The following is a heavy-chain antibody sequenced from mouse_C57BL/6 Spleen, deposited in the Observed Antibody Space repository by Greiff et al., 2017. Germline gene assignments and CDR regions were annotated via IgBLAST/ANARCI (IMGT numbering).Heavy chain of an antibody. V-gene: IGHV5-17*01. CDR1: GFTFSDYG. Sequence: EVKVVESGGGLVKPGGSLKLSCAASGFTFSDYGMHWVRQAPEKGLEWVAYISSGSSTIYYADTVKGRFTISRDNAKNTLFLQMTSLRSEDTAMYYCARRDYGSSLAWFAYWGQGTLVTVSA. D-gene: IGHD1-1*01. CDR3: ARRDYGSSLAWFAY. CDR2: ISSGSSTI. J-gene: IGHJ3*01.